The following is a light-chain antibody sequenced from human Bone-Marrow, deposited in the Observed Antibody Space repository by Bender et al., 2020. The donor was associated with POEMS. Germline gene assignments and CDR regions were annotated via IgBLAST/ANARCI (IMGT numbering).Light chain of an antibody. CDR1: SSNIGGSP. J-gene: IGLJ3*02. V-gene: IGLV1-44*01. Sequence: VLTQPPSASGTPGQSVTISCSGSSSNIGGSPVNWYQKLPGTAPTLLIYINDQRPSGVPARFSGSKSGTSASLAISGLQPEDEADYYCSAWDHRLTGWVFGGGTKVTVL. CDR3: SAWDHRLTGWV. CDR2: IND.